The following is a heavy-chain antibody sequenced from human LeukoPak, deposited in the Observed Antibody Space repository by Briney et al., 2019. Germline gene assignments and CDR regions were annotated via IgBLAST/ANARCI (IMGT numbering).Heavy chain of an antibody. Sequence: GGSLRLSCAASGFTVSSNYMSWVRQAPGKGLEWVSVIYSGGSTYYADSVKGRFTISRDNSKNTLYLQMNSLRAEDTAVYYCARVNVVVPAAFFDYWGQGTLVTVSS. CDR3: ARVNVVVPAAFFDY. D-gene: IGHD2-2*01. V-gene: IGHV3-66*01. CDR2: IYSGGST. J-gene: IGHJ4*02. CDR1: GFTVSSNY.